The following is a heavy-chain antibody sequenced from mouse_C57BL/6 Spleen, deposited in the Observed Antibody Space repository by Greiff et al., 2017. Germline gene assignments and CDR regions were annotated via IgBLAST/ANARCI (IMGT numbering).Heavy chain of an antibody. D-gene: IGHD1-1*01. V-gene: IGHV14-4*01. J-gene: IGHJ4*01. CDR1: GFNIKDDY. Sequence: EVQRVESGAELVRPGASVKLSCTASGFNIKDDYMHWVKQRPEQGLEWIGWIDPENGDTEYASKFQGKATITADTSSNTAYLELSSLTSEDTAVYYCTPYTVDYYALDYWGQGTSVTVSS. CDR3: TPYTVDYYALDY. CDR2: IDPENGDT.